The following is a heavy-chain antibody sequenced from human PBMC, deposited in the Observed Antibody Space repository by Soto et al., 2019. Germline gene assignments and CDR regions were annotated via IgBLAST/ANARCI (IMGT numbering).Heavy chain of an antibody. CDR2: ISSSSSYI. J-gene: IGHJ4*02. Sequence: GGSLRLSCAASGFTFSSYSMNWDRQAPGKGLEWVSSISSSSSYIYYADSVKGRFSISRDNAKNSLYLQMNSLRAEDTAVYYCARDFYSSGPLDYWGQGTLVTVSS. CDR3: ARDFYSSGPLDY. CDR1: GFTFSSYS. V-gene: IGHV3-21*01. D-gene: IGHD6-19*01.